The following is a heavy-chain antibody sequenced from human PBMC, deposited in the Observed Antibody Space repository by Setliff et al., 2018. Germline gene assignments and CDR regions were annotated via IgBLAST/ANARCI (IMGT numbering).Heavy chain of an antibody. V-gene: IGHV3-23*01. D-gene: IGHD3-22*01. J-gene: IGHJ4*02. Sequence: GGSLSLSCTASGFTFRKHALAWVRQAPGKGLQWVSSVSGSGMTRDYTDSVKGRFTVSRDSSQNKIHLQMDSLRAEDTGKYFCARADSDSYYPYYFDFWGQGVLVTVS. CDR3: ARADSDSYYPYYFDF. CDR2: VSGSGMTR. CDR1: GFTFRKHA.